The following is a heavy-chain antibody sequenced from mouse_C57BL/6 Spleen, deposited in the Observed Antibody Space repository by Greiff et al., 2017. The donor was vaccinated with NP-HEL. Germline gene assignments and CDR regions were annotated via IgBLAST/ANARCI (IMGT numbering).Heavy chain of an antibody. D-gene: IGHD1-1*01. J-gene: IGHJ2*01. CDR3: ARCYGSSFYFDY. V-gene: IGHV1-55*01. CDR2: IYPGSGST. CDR1: GYTFTSYW. Sequence: VQLQQSGAELVKPGASVKMSCKASGYTFTSYWITWVKQRPGQGLEWIGDIYPGSGSTNYNEKFKSKATLTVDTSSSTAYMQLSSLTSEDSAVYYCARCYGSSFYFDYWGQSTTLTVSS.